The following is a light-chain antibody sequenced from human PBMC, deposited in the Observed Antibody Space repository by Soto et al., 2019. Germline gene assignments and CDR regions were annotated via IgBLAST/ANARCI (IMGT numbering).Light chain of an antibody. J-gene: IGKJ1*01. CDR1: QSVSSSY. CDR2: GAS. Sequence: EIVLTQSPGTRSLAPVERDTLSCMASQSVSSSYLAWYQQKHGQAPRLFIYGASSRATGIPDRFSGSGYGTDFNLTISSLQTEDFATYYCQQYNSYPWTFGQGTKVDIK. V-gene: IGKV3-20*01. CDR3: QQYNSYPWT.